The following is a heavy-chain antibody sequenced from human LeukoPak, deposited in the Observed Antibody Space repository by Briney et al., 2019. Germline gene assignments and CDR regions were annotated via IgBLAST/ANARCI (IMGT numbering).Heavy chain of an antibody. CDR1: GGTFSSYA. V-gene: IGHV1-69*05. CDR3: ARGNYYDSSGYSQKDY. J-gene: IGHJ4*02. CDR2: IIPIFGTA. D-gene: IGHD3-22*01. Sequence: SVKVPCKASGGTFSSYAISWVRQAPGQGLEWMGRIIPIFGTANYAQKFQGRVTITTDESTSTAYMELSSLRSEDTAVYYCARGNYYDSSGYSQKDYWGQGTLVTVSS.